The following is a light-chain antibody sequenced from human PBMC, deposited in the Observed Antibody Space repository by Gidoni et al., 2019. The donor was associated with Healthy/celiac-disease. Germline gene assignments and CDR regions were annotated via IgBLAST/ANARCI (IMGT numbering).Light chain of an antibody. Sequence: DIQMTQSPSSLSASVGDRVTITCRASQSISSYLNWYQQKPGKAPKLLIYAASSLQSWVPSRFSGSGSGTDFTLTISSLQPEDFATYYCQQSYSTLQYTFGQGTKLEIK. J-gene: IGKJ2*01. V-gene: IGKV1-39*01. CDR2: AAS. CDR3: QQSYSTLQYT. CDR1: QSISSY.